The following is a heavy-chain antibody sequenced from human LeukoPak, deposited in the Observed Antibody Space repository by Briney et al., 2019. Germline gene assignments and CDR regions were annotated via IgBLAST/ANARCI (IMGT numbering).Heavy chain of an antibody. CDR2: ISAYNGNT. CDR3: ARDGDSGYDWWDFRDYYYGMDV. J-gene: IGHJ6*02. D-gene: IGHD5-12*01. Sequence: ASVKVSCKASGYTFTSYGISWVRQAPGQGLEWMGWISAYNGNTNYAQKLQGRVTMTTDTSTSTAYMELRSLRSDDTAAYYCARDGDSGYDWWDFRDYYYGMDVWGQGTTVTVSS. V-gene: IGHV1-18*01. CDR1: GYTFTSYG.